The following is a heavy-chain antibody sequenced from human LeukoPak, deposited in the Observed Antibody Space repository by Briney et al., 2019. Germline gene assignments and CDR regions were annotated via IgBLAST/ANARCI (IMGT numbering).Heavy chain of an antibody. CDR3: ARDRGRTAAGTDFDY. J-gene: IGHJ4*02. D-gene: IGHD6-13*01. Sequence: GGSLRLSCAASGFTFSSYSMNWVRQAPGKGLEWVSSISSSSSYIYYADSVKGRFTISRDNAKNSLYLQMNSLRAEDTAVYYCARDRGRTAAGTDFDYWGQGTLVTVSS. V-gene: IGHV3-21*01. CDR2: ISSSSSYI. CDR1: GFTFSSYS.